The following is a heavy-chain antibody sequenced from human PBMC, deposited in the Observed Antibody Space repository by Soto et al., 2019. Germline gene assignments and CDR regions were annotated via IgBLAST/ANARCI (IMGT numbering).Heavy chain of an antibody. CDR1: DASITGAASY. CDR2: IAYSGDT. J-gene: IGHJ5*02. V-gene: IGHV4-31*02. CDR3: ATDVERSAIGP. D-gene: IGHD3-10*02. Sequence: TLSLTCAVSDASITGAASYWSWIRKPPAKGLDWIGYIAYSGDTYYNPSLRSRVTISADRSENNFSLTLKSVKAADTAVYLCATDVERSAIGPWGQGTSVTVSS.